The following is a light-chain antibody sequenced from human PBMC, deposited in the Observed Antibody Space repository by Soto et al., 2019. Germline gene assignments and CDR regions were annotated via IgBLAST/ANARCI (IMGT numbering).Light chain of an antibody. J-gene: IGKJ2*01. CDR2: GAS. Sequence: DIQVTQSPSSLSASIGDRVIITCRASQPISTSLHWFQQKPGKAPKLLIYGASTLHSGVPSRFSGGGSGTEFSLYISSLQPEDSATYYCQQSFGIPYTFGRGTKLEIK. V-gene: IGKV1-39*01. CDR3: QQSFGIPYT. CDR1: QPISTS.